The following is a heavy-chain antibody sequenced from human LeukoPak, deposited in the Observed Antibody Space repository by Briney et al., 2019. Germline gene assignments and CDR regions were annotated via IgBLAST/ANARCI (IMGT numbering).Heavy chain of an antibody. CDR1: GFTFRRDD. CDR3: AKVHGSGSYDY. J-gene: IGHJ4*02. CDR2: ISGSGGST. V-gene: IGHV3-23*01. Sequence: GGSLRLSCAASGFTFRRDDMSWVRQAPGKGLEWVSGISGSGGSTYYADSVKGRFTISRDNSENTLYLQMNSLRAEDTAVCYCAKVHGSGSYDYWGQGTLVTVSS. D-gene: IGHD3-10*01.